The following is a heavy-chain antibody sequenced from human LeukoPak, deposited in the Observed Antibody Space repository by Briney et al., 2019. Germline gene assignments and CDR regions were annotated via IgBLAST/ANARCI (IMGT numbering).Heavy chain of an antibody. Sequence: GGSLRLSCAASGFTFSSYSMTWVRQAPGKGLEWVSSISSSSSYIYYADSVKGRFTISRGNAKNSLYLQMNSLRAEDTAVYYCARDRKGFDYWGQGTRVTVSS. V-gene: IGHV3-21*01. CDR3: ARDRKGFDY. CDR2: ISSSSSYI. J-gene: IGHJ4*02. CDR1: GFTFSSYS.